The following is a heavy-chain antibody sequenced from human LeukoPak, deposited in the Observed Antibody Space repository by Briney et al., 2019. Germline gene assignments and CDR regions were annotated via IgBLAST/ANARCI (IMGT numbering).Heavy chain of an antibody. D-gene: IGHD4-23*01. CDR1: GFTFDDYA. CDR3: AKGYGGSRYYFDY. J-gene: IGHJ4*02. V-gene: IGHV3-9*01. CDR2: INWNSDSI. Sequence: GGSLRLSCAVSGFTFDDYAMHWVRQVPGKGLEWVSGINWNSDSIGYADSVKGRFTTSRDNAKNSLYLQMNSLRAEDTALYYCAKGYGGSRYYFDYWGQGTLVTVSS.